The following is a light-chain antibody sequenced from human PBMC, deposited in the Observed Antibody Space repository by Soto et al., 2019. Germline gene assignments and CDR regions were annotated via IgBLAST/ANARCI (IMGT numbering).Light chain of an antibody. Sequence: DIQMTQSPSTLSASIGDRVTNTCRASQNINVRLAWYQQKPGKAPKFLIYQASTLQSGVPSRFSGSGSGTEFTLTISSLQPDDFATYYCQQHEAYPRTFGQGTKVEIK. V-gene: IGKV1-5*03. CDR2: QAS. CDR1: QNINVR. CDR3: QQHEAYPRT. J-gene: IGKJ1*01.